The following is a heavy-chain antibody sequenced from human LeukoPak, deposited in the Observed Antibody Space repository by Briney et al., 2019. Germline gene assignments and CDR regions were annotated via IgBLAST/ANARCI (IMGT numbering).Heavy chain of an antibody. CDR3: ARAARQGFTLIVVPFFYFDL. V-gene: IGHV4-31*03. CDR2: INHSGST. CDR1: GGSISSGASD. Sequence: SQTMSLTCTVYGGSISSGASDWGWIRQHPKRGLEGVGYINHSGSTYYNPSLGSRVTMSVDTSKNQFSLKLSSVTAADSAVYYCARAARQGFTLIVVPFFYFDLWGRGTLVTVSS. J-gene: IGHJ2*01. D-gene: IGHD3-22*01.